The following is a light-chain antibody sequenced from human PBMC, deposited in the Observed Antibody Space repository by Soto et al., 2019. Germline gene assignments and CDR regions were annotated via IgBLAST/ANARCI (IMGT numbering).Light chain of an antibody. V-gene: IGLV2-8*01. Sequence: QSVLTQPPSASGSPGQSVTLSCTGTSSDVGGYNYVSWYQQHPGKAPKLMIYEVTKRPSGVPDRFSGSKSGNTASLTVSGLQAEDEADYYCSSYVAGNNYVFGTGTKLTVL. J-gene: IGLJ1*01. CDR2: EVT. CDR3: SSYVAGNNYV. CDR1: SSDVGGYNY.